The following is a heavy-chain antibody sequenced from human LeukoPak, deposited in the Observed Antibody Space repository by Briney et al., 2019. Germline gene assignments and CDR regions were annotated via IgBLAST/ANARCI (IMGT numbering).Heavy chain of an antibody. J-gene: IGHJ6*02. Sequence: SVKVSCKASGGTFSSYAISWVRQAPGQGLEWMGGIIPIFGTANYAQRFQGRVTITADESTSTAYMELSSLRSEDTAVYYCARSWDYYDILTGYPSGHYYGMDVWGQGTTVTVSS. D-gene: IGHD3-9*01. V-gene: IGHV1-69*13. CDR2: IIPIFGTA. CDR3: ARSWDYYDILTGYPSGHYYGMDV. CDR1: GGTFSSYA.